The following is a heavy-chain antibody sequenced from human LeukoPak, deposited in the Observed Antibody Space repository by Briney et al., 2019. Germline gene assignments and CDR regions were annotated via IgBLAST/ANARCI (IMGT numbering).Heavy chain of an antibody. CDR1: GFTFSSYA. CDR3: AKVRGSVATIEGGIDY. V-gene: IGHV3-23*01. D-gene: IGHD5-12*01. CDR2: ISGSGGST. Sequence: GGSLRLSCAASGFTFSSYAMRWVRQAPGKGLEWVSAISGSGGSTYYADSVKGRFTISRDNSKNTLYLQMNSQRAEDTAVYYCAKVRGSVATIEGGIDYWGQGTLVTVSS. J-gene: IGHJ4*02.